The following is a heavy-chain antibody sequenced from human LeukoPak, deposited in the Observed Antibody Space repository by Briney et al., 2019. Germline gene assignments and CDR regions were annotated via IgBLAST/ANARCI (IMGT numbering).Heavy chain of an antibody. J-gene: IGHJ3*02. V-gene: IGHV4-39*01. CDR1: GGSISSSSYY. CDR2: IYYSGST. D-gene: IGHD2-2*01. Sequence: SEALSLTCTVSGGSISSSSYYWGWIRQPPGKGLEWIGSIYYSGSTYYNPSLKSRVTISVDTSKNQFSLKLSSVTAADTAVYYCASKGSIVVVPAATPGPDAFDIWGQGTMVTVPS. CDR3: ASKGSIVVVPAATPGPDAFDI.